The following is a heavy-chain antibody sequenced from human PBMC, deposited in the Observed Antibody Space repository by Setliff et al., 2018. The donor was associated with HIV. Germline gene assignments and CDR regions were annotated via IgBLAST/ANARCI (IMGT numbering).Heavy chain of an antibody. V-gene: IGHV4-61*09. J-gene: IGHJ5*02. CDR2: IYVGGSV. D-gene: IGHD3-3*01. Sequence: SETLSLTCTVSGGSLNSDSYSWPWLRQPAGKGPELIGHIYVGGSVIYNPSLASRVTISMVPSKNQFSLDLSSVTAADTAKYYCARAKTIGVSAVFFDPWGQGRPVTVSS. CDR1: GGSLNSDSYS. CDR3: ARAKTIGVSAVFFDP.